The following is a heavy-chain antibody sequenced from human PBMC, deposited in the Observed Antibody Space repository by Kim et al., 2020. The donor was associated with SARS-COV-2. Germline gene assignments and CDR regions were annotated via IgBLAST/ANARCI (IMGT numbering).Heavy chain of an antibody. J-gene: IGHJ4*02. Sequence: ASVKVSCKASGYTFTSYYMHWVRQAPGQGLEWMGIINPSGGSTSYAQKFQGRVTMTRDTSTSTVYMELSSLRSEDTAVYYCARGAHEKWLRLAAFDYWGQGTLVTVSS. CDR3: ARGAHEKWLRLAAFDY. D-gene: IGHD5-12*01. CDR2: INPSGGST. CDR1: GYTFTSYY. V-gene: IGHV1-46*01.